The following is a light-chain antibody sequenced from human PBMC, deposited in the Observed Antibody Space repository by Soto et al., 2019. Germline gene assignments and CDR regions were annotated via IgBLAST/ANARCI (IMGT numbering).Light chain of an antibody. CDR2: GNN. CDR1: SPNIGAGYD. J-gene: IGLJ2*01. Sequence: QSVLTQPPSVSGAPGQRVTITCTGSSPNIGAGYDVQWYQQHPGAAPQLVIFGNNNRPSGVPDRFSGSRSGTSASLAITGLQAEDEADYYCQSYDISLSVSVVFGGGTKLTVL. CDR3: QSYDISLSVSVV. V-gene: IGLV1-40*01.